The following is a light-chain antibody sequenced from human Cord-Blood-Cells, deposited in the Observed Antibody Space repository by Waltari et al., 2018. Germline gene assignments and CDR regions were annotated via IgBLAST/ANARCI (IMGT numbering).Light chain of an antibody. CDR3: QQSYSTLT. CDR2: AAS. J-gene: IGKJ4*01. Sequence: DIQMTQSPYSLAASLGTRVTITCRASQSISSFLNWYQQKPGKAPKLLIYAASSLQSGVPSRFSGSGSGTDFTLTISSLQPEDFATYYCQQSYSTLTFGGGTKVEIK. CDR1: QSISSF. V-gene: IGKV1-39*01.